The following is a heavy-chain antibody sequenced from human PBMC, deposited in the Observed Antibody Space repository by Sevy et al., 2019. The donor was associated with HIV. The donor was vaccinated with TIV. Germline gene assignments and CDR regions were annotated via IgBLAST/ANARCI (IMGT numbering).Heavy chain of an antibody. V-gene: IGHV4-34*01. CDR3: ARGKLPGDAFDI. J-gene: IGHJ3*02. CDR1: GGSFSGYY. CDR2: INHSGST. D-gene: IGHD1-7*01. Sequence: SETLSLTCAVYGGSFSGYYWSWIRQPPGKGLEWIGEINHSGSTNYNPSLKSRVTISVDTSKNQFSLKLGSVTAADTAVYYCARGKLPGDAFDIWGQGTMVTVSS.